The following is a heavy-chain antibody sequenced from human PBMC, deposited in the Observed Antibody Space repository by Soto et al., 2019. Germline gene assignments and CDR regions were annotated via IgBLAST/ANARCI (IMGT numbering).Heavy chain of an antibody. Sequence: EVQLVESGGGLVKPGGSLRLSCAASGFTLSNHDMTWFRQRPGKGLDWVSSLSSGGSYIFYADSLRGRFTISRDSAKNLLYLHINSLRGEDTAVYYCARDAALGGKTLYDMDVWGQGTTVTVSS. V-gene: IGHV3-21*02. CDR1: GFTLSNHD. CDR3: ARDAALGGKTLYDMDV. D-gene: IGHD3-16*01. J-gene: IGHJ6*02. CDR2: LSSGGSYI.